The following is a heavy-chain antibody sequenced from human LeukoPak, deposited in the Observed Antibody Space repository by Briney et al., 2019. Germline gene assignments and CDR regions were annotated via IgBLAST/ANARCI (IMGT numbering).Heavy chain of an antibody. D-gene: IGHD4-17*01. CDR2: INHSGST. Sequence: PSETLSLTCAVYGGSFSGYYWSWIRQPPGKGLVWIGEINHSGSTNYNPSLKSRVTISVDTSKNQFSLKLSSVTAADTAVYYCARGSDYGDYVGVASAFDIWGQGTMVTVSS. CDR1: GGSFSGYY. J-gene: IGHJ3*02. CDR3: ARGSDYGDYVGVASAFDI. V-gene: IGHV4-34*01.